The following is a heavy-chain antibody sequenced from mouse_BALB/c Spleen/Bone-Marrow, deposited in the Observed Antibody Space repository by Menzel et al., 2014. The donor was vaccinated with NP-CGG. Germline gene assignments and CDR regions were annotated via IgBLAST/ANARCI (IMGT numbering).Heavy chain of an antibody. CDR3: ARFPMDY. Sequence: EVQGVESGGGLVQPGGSLILSCTPSGFTFTDSYMSWVRQPPGKALEWLGFIRNKAYDYTTEYSASVKGRFTISRDSSQSILYLQMNTLRPEDSATYYCARFPMDYWGQGTSVTVSS. V-gene: IGHV7-3*02. CDR2: IRNKAYDYTT. CDR1: GFTFTDSY. J-gene: IGHJ4*01.